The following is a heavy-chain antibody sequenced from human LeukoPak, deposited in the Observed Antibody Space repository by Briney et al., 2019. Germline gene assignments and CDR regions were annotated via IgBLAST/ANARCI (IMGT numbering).Heavy chain of an antibody. D-gene: IGHD5-24*01. CDR1: GFTFSNYD. CDR2: IWYDGSNK. V-gene: IGHV3-33*01. J-gene: IGHJ4*02. CDR3: ARHGYNYGFDY. Sequence: GRSLRLSCAASGFTFSNYDVHWVRQAPGKGLEWVAVIWYDGSNKYYVDSVKGRFTISRDISKNTLYLQMNSLSAEDTAVYYCARHGYNYGFDYWGQGTPVTVSS.